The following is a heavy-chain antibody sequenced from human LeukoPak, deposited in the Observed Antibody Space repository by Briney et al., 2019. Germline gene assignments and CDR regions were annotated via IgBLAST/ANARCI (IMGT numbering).Heavy chain of an antibody. J-gene: IGHJ4*02. D-gene: IGHD7-27*01. CDR1: GFTFSSYA. V-gene: IGHV3-30*04. Sequence: GGSLRLSCAASGFTFSSYAMHWVRQAPGKGLEWVAVTSYDGNNKYYADSVKGRFTISRDNSKNMVYLQMNSLRAEDTAVYYCAREEAIPPIWGCRFAFWGEGILHTVST. CDR3: AREEAIPPIWGCRFAF. CDR2: TSYDGNNK.